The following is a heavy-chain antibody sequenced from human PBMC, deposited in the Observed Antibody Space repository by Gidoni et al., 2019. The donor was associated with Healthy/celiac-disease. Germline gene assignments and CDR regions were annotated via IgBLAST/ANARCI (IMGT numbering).Heavy chain of an antibody. CDR3: ARDGRTSSSWYDY. D-gene: IGHD6-13*01. J-gene: IGHJ4*02. CDR1: GYTFTSYG. Sequence: QVQLVQSGAEVTKPGASVKVSCTASGYTFTSYGIIWVRQCPGQGLAWMGWISAYNGNTNEAQKLQGSGTMTKDTSKSTAYMELRRLRSDDTAVYYCARDGRTSSSWYDYWGQGTLVTVSS. CDR2: ISAYNGNT. V-gene: IGHV1-18*04.